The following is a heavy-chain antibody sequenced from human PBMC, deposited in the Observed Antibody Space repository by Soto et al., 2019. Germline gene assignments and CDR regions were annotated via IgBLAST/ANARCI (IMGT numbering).Heavy chain of an antibody. V-gene: IGHV5-51*01. Sequence: NNRRASVKVSCKGSGYSFTSYWIGWVRQMPGKGLEWMGIIYPGDSDTRYSPSFQGQVTISADKSISTAYLQWSSLKASDTAMYYCARHPPYGSGSYYNLNWFDPWGQGTLVTVSS. CDR3: ARHPPYGSGSYYNLNWFDP. D-gene: IGHD3-10*01. CDR2: IYPGDSDT. CDR1: GYSFTSYW. J-gene: IGHJ5*02.